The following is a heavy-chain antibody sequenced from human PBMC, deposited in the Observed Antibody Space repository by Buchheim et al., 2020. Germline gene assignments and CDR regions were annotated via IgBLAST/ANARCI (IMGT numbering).Heavy chain of an antibody. D-gene: IGHD3-3*01. Sequence: QVQLVESGGGVVQPGRSLRLSCAASGFTFSSYAMHWVRQAPGKGLEWVAVISYDGSNKYYADSVKGRFTISRDNSKNTLYLQMNSLRAEDTAVYYCARVSGRFLEWSPWEGGMDVWGQGTT. J-gene: IGHJ6*02. CDR3: ARVSGRFLEWSPWEGGMDV. CDR1: GFTFSSYA. CDR2: ISYDGSNK. V-gene: IGHV3-30-3*01.